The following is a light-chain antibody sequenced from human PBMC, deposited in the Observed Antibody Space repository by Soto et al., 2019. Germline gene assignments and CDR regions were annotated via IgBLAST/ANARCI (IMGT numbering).Light chain of an antibody. CDR1: SSDVENYNV. CDR3: SSFAGGVI. J-gene: IGLJ2*01. CDR2: EDN. V-gene: IGLV2-23*01. Sequence: QSVLTQPASVSGSPGQSITISCTGSSSDVENYNVVSWYQQPPGKAPKLIIYEDNKRPSGVSNRFSGSKSADTASLTISGLQAEDESDYYCSSFAGGVIFGGGTKVTVL.